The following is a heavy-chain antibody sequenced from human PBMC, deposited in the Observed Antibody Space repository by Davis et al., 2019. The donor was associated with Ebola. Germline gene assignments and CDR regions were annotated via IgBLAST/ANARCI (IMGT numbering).Heavy chain of an antibody. CDR2: IFYSGST. Sequence: PSETLSLTCDVSGGSINSGSYYWSWIRQPPGKGLEWIGYIFYSGSTNYNPSLKSRVTISVDTSKNQFSLKLSSVTAADTAVYYCATSEGPRYCTGGSCQLVGGFDIWGQGTMVTVSS. J-gene: IGHJ3*02. CDR1: GGSINSGSYY. CDR3: ATSEGPRYCTGGSCQLVGGFDI. V-gene: IGHV4-61*01. D-gene: IGHD2-15*01.